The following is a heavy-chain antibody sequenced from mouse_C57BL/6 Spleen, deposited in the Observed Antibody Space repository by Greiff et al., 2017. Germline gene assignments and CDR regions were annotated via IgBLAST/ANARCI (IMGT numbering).Heavy chain of an antibody. J-gene: IGHJ3*01. Sequence: QVQLQQPGAELVKPGASVKVSCKASGYTFTSYWMHWVKQRPGQGLEWIGRIYPSDSDTNYNQKFKGKATLTVDKSSSTAYMQLSSLTSEDSAVYDCAIPAYCSNYGFAYWGQGTLVTVSA. CDR3: AIPAYCSNYGFAY. V-gene: IGHV1-74*01. CDR2: IYPSDSDT. CDR1: GYTFTSYW. D-gene: IGHD2-5*01.